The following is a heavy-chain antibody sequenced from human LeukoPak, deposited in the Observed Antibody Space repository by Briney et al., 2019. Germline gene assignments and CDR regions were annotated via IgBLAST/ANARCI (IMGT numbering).Heavy chain of an antibody. CDR2: IYDSGST. CDR1: GGSISSGAYY. CDR3: ATDSGNWYDRSYYYYMDV. J-gene: IGHJ6*03. V-gene: IGHV4-31*03. Sequence: SQTLSLTCTVSGGSISSGAYYWSWIRQLPGKGLEWIGYIYDSGSTYYDPSLKNRVIMSVDTSKNQFSLRLSSVTAADTAVYFCATDSGNWYDRSYYYYMDVWGKGTTVTVSS. D-gene: IGHD6-13*01.